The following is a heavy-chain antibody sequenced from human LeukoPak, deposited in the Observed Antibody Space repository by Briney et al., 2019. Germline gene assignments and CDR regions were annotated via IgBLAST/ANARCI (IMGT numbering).Heavy chain of an antibody. V-gene: IGHV4-59*01. CDR3: ARVGGELIDY. D-gene: IGHD3-10*01. CDR2: IYYSGST. Sequence: SETLSLTCTVSGGSLSSYYWSWIRQPPGKGLEWIGYIYYSGSTNYNPSLTSRVTISVDTSKNQFSLKLSSVTAADTAVYYCARVGGELIDYWGQGTLVTVSS. CDR1: GGSLSSYY. J-gene: IGHJ4*02.